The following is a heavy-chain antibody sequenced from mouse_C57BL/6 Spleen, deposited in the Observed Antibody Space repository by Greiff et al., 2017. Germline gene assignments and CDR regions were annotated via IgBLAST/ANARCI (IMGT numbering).Heavy chain of an antibody. CDR1: GFTFSSYG. Sequence: EVQLVESGGDLVKPGGSLKLSCAASGFTFSSYGMSWVRQTPDKRLEWVATISSGGSYTYYPDSVKGRFTISRDNAKNTLYLQMSSLKSEDTAMYYCARQGLGWYFDVWGTGTTVTVSS. J-gene: IGHJ1*03. D-gene: IGHD3-3*01. CDR2: ISSGGSYT. V-gene: IGHV5-6*01. CDR3: ARQGLGWYFDV.